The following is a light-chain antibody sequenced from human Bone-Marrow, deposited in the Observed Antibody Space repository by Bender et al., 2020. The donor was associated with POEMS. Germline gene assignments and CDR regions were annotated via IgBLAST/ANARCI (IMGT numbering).Light chain of an antibody. CDR1: DIDVRGYSY. V-gene: IGLV2-23*02. Sequence: QSALTQPASVSGSPGQSITISCTGIDIDVRGYSYVSWYQQHPGKAPKLIIYEVTKRPSGISDRFSGSKSGYTASLTLSGLQAEDEADYYCCSYAGSKKYVIFGGGTKLTVL. J-gene: IGLJ2*01. CDR3: CSYAGSKKYVI. CDR2: EVT.